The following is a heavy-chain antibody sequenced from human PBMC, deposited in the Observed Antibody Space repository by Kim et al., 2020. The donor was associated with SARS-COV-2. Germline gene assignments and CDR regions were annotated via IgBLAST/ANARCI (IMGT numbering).Heavy chain of an antibody. CDR3: AREGSGSYNWLDP. V-gene: IGHV1-3*01. Sequence: YSQKFQGRVTITRDTSATTAYMGLSSLTSKDTAVYYCAREGSGSYNWLDPWGQGTLVTVSS. J-gene: IGHJ5*02. D-gene: IGHD3-10*01.